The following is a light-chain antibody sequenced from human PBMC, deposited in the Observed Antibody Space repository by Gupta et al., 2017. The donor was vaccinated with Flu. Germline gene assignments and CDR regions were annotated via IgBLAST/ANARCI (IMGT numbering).Light chain of an antibody. CDR1: SNDVGAFDY. CDR3: NSYGASTF. CDR2: DVN. J-gene: IGLJ2*01. V-gene: IGLV2-11*01. Sequence: QSALTQPRSVSGSPGQSVDIACTGTSNDVGAFDYVSWYQQHPGQAPKLIIYDVNKRPSGVPDRFTGSKSGNTASLTISGLQPQDEADYYCNSYGASTFFGGGTRLTVL.